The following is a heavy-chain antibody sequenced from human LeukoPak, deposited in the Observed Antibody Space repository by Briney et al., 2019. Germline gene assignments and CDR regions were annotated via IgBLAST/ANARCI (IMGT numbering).Heavy chain of an antibody. CDR1: GFTFSSYS. CDR2: ISSSRTI. CDR3: ARARLGGSAY. J-gene: IGHJ4*02. D-gene: IGHD1-26*01. V-gene: IGHV3-48*01. Sequence: AGGSLRLSCAASGFTFSSYSMNWVRQAPGKGVECVSYISSSRTIYYADSVKGRFTISRDNANNSLYLQMNSLRAEDTAVYYCARARLGGSAYWGQGTLVTVSS.